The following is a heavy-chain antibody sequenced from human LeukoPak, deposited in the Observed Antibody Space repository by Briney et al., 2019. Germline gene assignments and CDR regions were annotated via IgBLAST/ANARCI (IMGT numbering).Heavy chain of an antibody. CDR2: IDPSDSHA. Sequence: GESLQISCQGSGSTFTSYWITWVRQLPGKGLEWMGRIDPSDSHASYSPSLQGHVTISADKSINTAYLQWSSLKASDTAMYYCASSVGRHYFDYWGQGTLVTVSS. J-gene: IGHJ4*02. CDR1: GSTFTSYW. V-gene: IGHV5-10-1*01. D-gene: IGHD2-15*01. CDR3: ASSVGRHYFDY.